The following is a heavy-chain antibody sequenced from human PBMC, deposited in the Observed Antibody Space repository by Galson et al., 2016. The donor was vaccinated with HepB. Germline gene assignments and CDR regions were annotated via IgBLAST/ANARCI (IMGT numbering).Heavy chain of an antibody. CDR1: GFTFSFYD. V-gene: IGHV3-13*01. Sequence: SLRLSCAASGFTFSFYDMHWVRQVTGKGLEWISAIGTAPGDTYYSTSVKGRFTISRENAKNSLFLHMSSLRAGDTAVYYCARGKSLWTTPWNYGLDVWGQGTLVTVSS. D-gene: IGHD3-10*01. CDR2: IGTAPGDT. J-gene: IGHJ6*02. CDR3: ARGKSLWTTPWNYGLDV.